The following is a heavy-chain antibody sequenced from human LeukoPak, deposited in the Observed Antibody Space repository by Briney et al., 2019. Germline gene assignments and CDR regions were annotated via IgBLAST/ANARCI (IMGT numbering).Heavy chain of an antibody. Sequence: GGSLRLSCTASGFIFSSYWMHWVRQAPGKGLMWVSRIHSDGSSTSYADSVKGRFTISRDNAKNTLYLQLNSLRAEDTAVYYCARAAPAYYFDSSGHYFAYWGQGTLVTVSS. J-gene: IGHJ4*02. CDR1: GFIFSSYW. D-gene: IGHD3-22*01. V-gene: IGHV3-74*01. CDR2: IHSDGSST. CDR3: ARAAPAYYFDSSGHYFAY.